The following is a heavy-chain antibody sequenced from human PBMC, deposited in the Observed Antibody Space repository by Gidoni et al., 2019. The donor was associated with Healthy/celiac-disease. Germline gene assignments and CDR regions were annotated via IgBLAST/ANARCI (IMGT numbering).Heavy chain of an antibody. Sequence: QVQLQQWGAGLLKPSETLSLTCAVYGGSFSGYYWSWIRQPPGKGLEWIGEINHSGSTNYNPSLKSRVTISVDTSKNQFSLKLSSVTAADTAVYYCARWKYSSSWYFDYWGQGTLVTVSS. V-gene: IGHV4-34*01. D-gene: IGHD6-6*01. CDR3: ARWKYSSSWYFDY. CDR2: INHSGST. J-gene: IGHJ4*02. CDR1: GGSFSGYY.